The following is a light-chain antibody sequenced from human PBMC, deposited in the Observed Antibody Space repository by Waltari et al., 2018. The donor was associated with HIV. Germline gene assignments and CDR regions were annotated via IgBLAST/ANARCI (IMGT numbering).Light chain of an antibody. Sequence: DIQMTQSPSSLSASVGDRVTITCRASQGISNSLAWYQQKPGKAPKLLLYAASRVESGVPSRFRGSGSWTDYTLTISSLQPEDFATYYCQQYYSTPEFGQGTKVEIK. V-gene: IGKV1-NL1*01. CDR3: QQYYSTPE. CDR1: QGISNS. CDR2: AAS. J-gene: IGKJ1*01.